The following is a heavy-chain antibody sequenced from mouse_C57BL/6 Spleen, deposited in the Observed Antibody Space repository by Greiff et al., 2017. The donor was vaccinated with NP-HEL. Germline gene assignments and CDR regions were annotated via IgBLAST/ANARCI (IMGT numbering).Heavy chain of an antibody. CDR3: TRGRGDY. V-gene: IGHV14-4*01. D-gene: IGHD3-3*01. CDR1: GFNIKDDY. CDR2: IDPENGDT. Sequence: VQLQQSGAELVRPGASVKLSCTASGFNIKDDYMHWVKQRPEQGLEWIGWIDPENGDTEYASKFQGKATITADTSSNTAYLQLSSLTSEDTAVYYCTRGRGDYWGQGTTLTVSS. J-gene: IGHJ2*01.